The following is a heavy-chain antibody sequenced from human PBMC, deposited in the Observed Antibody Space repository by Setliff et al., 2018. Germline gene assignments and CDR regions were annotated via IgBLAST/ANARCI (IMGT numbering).Heavy chain of an antibody. V-gene: IGHV3-11*04. CDR3: ARDGVFYAMDV. CDR1: GFSFSDYY. Sequence: PGGSLRLSCAASGFSFSDYYMSWVRQAPGKGLEWIPKISGNGITIYHADSVRGRFTISRDNAKNSLYLQMNSLRAEDTALYYCARDGVFYAMDVWGHGTTVTVSS. D-gene: IGHD3-10*01. CDR2: ISGNGITI. J-gene: IGHJ6*02.